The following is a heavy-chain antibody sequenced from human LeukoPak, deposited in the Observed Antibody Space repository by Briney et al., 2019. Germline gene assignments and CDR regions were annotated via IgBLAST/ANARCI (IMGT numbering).Heavy chain of an antibody. V-gene: IGHV1-18*01. D-gene: IGHD3-3*01. J-gene: IGHJ4*02. CDR3: ARLRITIFGVVTFFDY. CDR1: GYTSTSYG. CDR2: ISAYNGNT. Sequence: ASVKVSCKASGYTSTSYGISWVRQAPGQGLEWMGWISAYNGNTNYAQKLQGRVTMTTDTSTSTAYMELRSLRSDDTAVYYCARLRITIFGVVTFFDYWGQGTLVTVSS.